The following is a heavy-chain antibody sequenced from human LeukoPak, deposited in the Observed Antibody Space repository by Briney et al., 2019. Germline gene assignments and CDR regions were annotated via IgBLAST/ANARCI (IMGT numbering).Heavy chain of an antibody. Sequence: GASVKVSCKASGYTFINYHMHWLRQAPGQGLEWMGMINPSGGSGSYAQKFRGRLTVTTDMSTSTVNMELRSLGVQDTAVYYCARGGDSADSSSSGFDNWGQGTLVTVSS. D-gene: IGHD6-6*01. CDR3: ARGGDSADSSSSGFDN. CDR2: INPSGGSG. V-gene: IGHV1-46*01. J-gene: IGHJ4*02. CDR1: GYTFINYH.